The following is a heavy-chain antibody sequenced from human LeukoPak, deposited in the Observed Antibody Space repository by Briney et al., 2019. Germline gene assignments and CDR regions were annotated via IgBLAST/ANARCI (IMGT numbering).Heavy chain of an antibody. J-gene: IGHJ5*02. CDR3: ARRYCSSTSCHRFDP. CDR1: GGSISSGGYY. Sequence: SETLSLTCTVSGGSISSGGYYWSWIHQHPGKGLEWIGYIYYSGSTNYNPSLKSRVTISVDTSKNQFSLKLSSVTAADTAVYYCARRYCSSTSCHRFDPWGQGTLVTVSS. V-gene: IGHV4-61*08. CDR2: IYYSGST. D-gene: IGHD2-2*01.